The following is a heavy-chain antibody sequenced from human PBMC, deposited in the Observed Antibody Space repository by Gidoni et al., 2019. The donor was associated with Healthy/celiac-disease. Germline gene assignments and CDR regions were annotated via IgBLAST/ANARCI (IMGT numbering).Heavy chain of an antibody. J-gene: IGHJ4*02. Sequence: EVQLVASGGGWVQPGGSLRLSCAASGFTFRSYAMQRGRQAPGKGLEYVSAISSNGGSTYYANSVKGRFTISRDNSKNTLYLQMGSLRAEDMAVYYCARDGPHHDYGDSRALFYYFDYWGQGTLVTVSS. CDR1: GFTFRSYA. V-gene: IGHV3-64*01. D-gene: IGHD4-17*01. CDR2: ISSNGGST. CDR3: ARDGPHHDYGDSRALFYYFDY.